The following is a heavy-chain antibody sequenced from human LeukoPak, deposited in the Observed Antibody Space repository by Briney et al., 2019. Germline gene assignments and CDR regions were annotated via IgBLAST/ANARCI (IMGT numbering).Heavy chain of an antibody. Sequence: SEALSLTCAVYGGSFSGYYWTWIRQPPGKGLEWCGEINHSGSTNYNPFLKSRVTMSVDSSNNHFSLKLNSVTAADTAVYYCARGRERWLQSLGLWGQGTLVTVSS. CDR2: INHSGST. CDR3: ARGRERWLQSLGL. J-gene: IGHJ4*02. D-gene: IGHD5-24*01. CDR1: GGSFSGYY. V-gene: IGHV4-34*01.